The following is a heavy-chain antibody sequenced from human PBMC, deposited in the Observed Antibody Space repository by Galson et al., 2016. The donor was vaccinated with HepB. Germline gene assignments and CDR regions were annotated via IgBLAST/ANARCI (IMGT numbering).Heavy chain of an antibody. CDR2: IYYRSKWFH. CDR1: GDSVSSNSAT. V-gene: IGHV6-1*01. CDR3: AREVSSGYYFDY. D-gene: IGHD1-14*01. J-gene: IGHJ4*01. Sequence: CAISGDSVSSNSATWDWIRQSPSRGLEWLGRIYYRSKWFHNYAVSVESRITFNPDTPKNQFSLQLNSVTPDDTAIYYCAREVSSGYYFDYWGHGTLVTVSS.